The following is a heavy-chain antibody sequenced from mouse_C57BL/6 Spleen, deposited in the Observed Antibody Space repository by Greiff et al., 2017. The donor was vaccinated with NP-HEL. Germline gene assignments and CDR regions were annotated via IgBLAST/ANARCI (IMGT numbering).Heavy chain of an antibody. V-gene: IGHV1-81*01. CDR3: ARGGGTAQATDYYAIDY. Sequence: VQLQQSGAELARPGASVKLSCKASGYTFTSYGISWVKQRTGQGLEWIGEIYPRSGNTYYNEKFKGKATLTADKSSSTAYMELRSLTSEDSAVYFCARGGGTAQATDYYAIDYWGQGTSVTVSS. CDR1: GYTFTSYG. CDR2: IYPRSGNT. J-gene: IGHJ4*01. D-gene: IGHD3-2*02.